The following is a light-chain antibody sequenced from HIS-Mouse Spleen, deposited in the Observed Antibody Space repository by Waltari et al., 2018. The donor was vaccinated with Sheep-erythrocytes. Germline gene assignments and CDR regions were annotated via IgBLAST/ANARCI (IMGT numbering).Light chain of an antibody. Sequence: MTLSPLSLPVTPGEPASISCRSSQSLLHSNGYNYLDWYLQKPGKAPKLLIYAASSLQSGGPSRFSGSGSGTDFTLTISRLQPEDFATYYCQQSYSTPPTFGGGTKVEIK. CDR1: QSLLHSNGYNY. CDR2: AAS. V-gene: IGKV1-39*01. J-gene: IGKJ4*01. CDR3: QQSYSTPPT.